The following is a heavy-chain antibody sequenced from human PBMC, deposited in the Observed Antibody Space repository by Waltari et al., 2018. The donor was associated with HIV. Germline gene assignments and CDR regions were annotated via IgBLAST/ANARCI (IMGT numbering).Heavy chain of an antibody. CDR3: ARDWGTKGAGQAFDI. D-gene: IGHD3-16*01. Sequence: QVQLQESGPGLVKPSQTLSLTCTVSGGSIRSGGYFWSWIPQDPGKGLEWIGYIYYSGSTYYNPSLKSRVTISVDTSKNQFSLKLSSVTAADTAVYYCARDWGTKGAGQAFDIWGQGTMVTVSS. V-gene: IGHV4-31*03. CDR1: GGSIRSGGYF. CDR2: IYYSGST. J-gene: IGHJ3*02.